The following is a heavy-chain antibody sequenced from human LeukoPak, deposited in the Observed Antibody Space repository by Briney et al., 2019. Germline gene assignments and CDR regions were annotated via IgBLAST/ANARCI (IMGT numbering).Heavy chain of an antibody. D-gene: IGHD6-13*01. Sequence: GGSLRLSCAASGFTFSSYAMRWVRQAPGKGLEGVSAISGSGGSTYYADSVKGRFTISRDNSKNTLYLQMNSLRAEDTAVYYCARRNIAAAALDYWGQGTLVTVSS. CDR3: ARRNIAAAALDY. J-gene: IGHJ4*02. CDR2: ISGSGGST. V-gene: IGHV3-23*01. CDR1: GFTFSSYA.